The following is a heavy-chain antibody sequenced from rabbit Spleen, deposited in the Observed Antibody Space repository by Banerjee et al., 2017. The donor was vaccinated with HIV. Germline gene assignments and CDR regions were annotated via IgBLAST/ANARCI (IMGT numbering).Heavy chain of an antibody. D-gene: IGHD8-1*01. V-gene: IGHV1S47*01. J-gene: IGHJ4*01. CDR1: GFDFSNYG. CDR3: ARDGVGGSYFAL. Sequence: QEHLKESGGGLVQPGGSLKLSCKASGFDFSNYGVSWVRQAPGKGLEWIGYIDPVFGITYYANWVNGRFSISRENAQNTVFLQMTSLTAADTATYFCARDGVGGSYFALWVPGTLVTVS. CDR2: IDPVFGIT.